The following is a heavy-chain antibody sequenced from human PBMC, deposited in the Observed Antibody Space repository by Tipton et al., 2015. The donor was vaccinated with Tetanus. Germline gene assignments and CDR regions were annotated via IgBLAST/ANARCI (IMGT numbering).Heavy chain of an antibody. Sequence: SLRLSCAASGFTFDAYAMHWVRQAPGKGLEWVSGISWNSGSIGYADSVKGRFTISRDNAKNSLYLQMNSLRAEDTAVYYCAKDHGPEITSVAATRYYYYGMDVWGQGTTVTVSS. D-gene: IGHD2-15*01. CDR1: GFTFDAYA. J-gene: IGHJ6*02. CDR3: AKDHGPEITSVAATRYYYYGMDV. CDR2: ISWNSGSI. V-gene: IGHV3-9*01.